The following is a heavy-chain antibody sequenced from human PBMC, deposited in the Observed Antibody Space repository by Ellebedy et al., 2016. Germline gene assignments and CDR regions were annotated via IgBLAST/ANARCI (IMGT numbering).Heavy chain of an antibody. Sequence: GESLKISXAASGFNFSSYGMYWVRQAPGKGLEWVAVIWYDGSNKYYADSVKGRFTISRDNSKNTLYLQMNSLRAEDTALYYCAREGGIFGLDYWGQGTLVTVSS. J-gene: IGHJ4*02. CDR3: AREGGIFGLDY. CDR1: GFNFSSYG. CDR2: IWYDGSNK. V-gene: IGHV3-33*01. D-gene: IGHD3-3*02.